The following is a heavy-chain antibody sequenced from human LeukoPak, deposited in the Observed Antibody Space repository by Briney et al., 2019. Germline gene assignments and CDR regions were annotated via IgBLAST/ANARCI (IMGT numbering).Heavy chain of an antibody. CDR1: GASISTYY. Sequence: PSETLSLTCTVSGASISTYYWSWIRQPPGKGLEWIGYIYHSGSTYYNPSLKSRVTISVDRSKNQFSLKLSSVTAADTAVYYCARDTRPNSSSWPPPQSYYFDYWGQGTLVTVSS. CDR2: IYHSGST. J-gene: IGHJ4*02. V-gene: IGHV4-59*12. CDR3: ARDTRPNSSSWPPPQSYYFDY. D-gene: IGHD6-13*01.